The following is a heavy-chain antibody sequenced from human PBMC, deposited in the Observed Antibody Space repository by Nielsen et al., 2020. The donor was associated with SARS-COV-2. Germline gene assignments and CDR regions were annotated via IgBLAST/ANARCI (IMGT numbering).Heavy chain of an antibody. V-gene: IGHV3-11*01. CDR2: ISSSGSAI. CDR3: ARDNPYYLGN. J-gene: IGHJ4*02. Sequence: GESLKISCAASGFTFTDYYMSWIRQAPGKGLEWVSYISSSGSAIYYADSVKGRFTISRDNAKNSLYLQMNSLRADDTAVYYCARDNPYYLGNWGQGTLVTVSS. CDR1: GFTFTDYY. D-gene: IGHD3-10*01.